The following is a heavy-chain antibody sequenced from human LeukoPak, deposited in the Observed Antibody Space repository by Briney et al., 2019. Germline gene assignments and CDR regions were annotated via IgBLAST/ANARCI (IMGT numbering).Heavy chain of an antibody. J-gene: IGHJ5*02. D-gene: IGHD3-16*01. CDR2: VYYSGIT. V-gene: IGHV4-59*01. CDR1: GGSISTYY. CDR3: ARDRDRGTFRFDP. Sequence: PSETLSLTXTVSGGSISTYYWNWVRRPPGKGLEWIGYVYYSGITNYNPSLKSRVTISIDTSKNQFSLKLNSVTAADTAVYYCARDRDRGTFRFDPWGQGTLVTVSS.